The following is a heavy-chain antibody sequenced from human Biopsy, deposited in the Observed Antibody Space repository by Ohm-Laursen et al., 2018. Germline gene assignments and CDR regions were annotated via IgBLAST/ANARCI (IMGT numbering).Heavy chain of an antibody. CDR2: VTTTSSYI. Sequence: SLRLSCAASGFIFSTYTMNWVRQAPGEGLEWVSSVTTTSSYIYYADSVKGRFTISRDNAKNSLYLQMNSLRVEDTAVYYCARGPSGVATIGRGQGTLVTVSS. J-gene: IGHJ4*02. CDR3: ARGPSGVATIG. D-gene: IGHD5-24*01. V-gene: IGHV3-21*01. CDR1: GFIFSTYT.